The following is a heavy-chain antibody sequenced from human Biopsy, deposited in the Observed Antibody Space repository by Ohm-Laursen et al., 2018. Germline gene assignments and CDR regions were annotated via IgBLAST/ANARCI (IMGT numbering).Heavy chain of an antibody. CDR1: GFTFGSNA. V-gene: IGHV3-23*01. Sequence: GSLRLSCTASGFTFGSNAMSWVRQAPGKGLEWVSGISGRTSGTYYADSVKGRFTISRDNSKNTLYLQMSSLRAEDTALYYCAKCMTYSGDGIDYWGQGTLVTVSS. J-gene: IGHJ4*02. CDR2: ISGRTSGT. CDR3: AKCMTYSGDGIDY. D-gene: IGHD5-12*01.